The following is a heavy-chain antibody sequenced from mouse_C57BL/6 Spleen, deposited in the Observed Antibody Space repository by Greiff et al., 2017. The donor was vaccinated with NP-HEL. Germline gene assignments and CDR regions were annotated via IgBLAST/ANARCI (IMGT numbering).Heavy chain of an antibody. D-gene: IGHD2-5*01. CDR2: INPYNGGT. V-gene: IGHV1-19*01. J-gene: IGHJ4*01. CDR3: AREDSNYAMDY. Sequence: EVQLQQSGPVLVKPGASVKMSCKASGYTFTDYYMNWVKQSHGKSLEWIGVINPYNGGTSYNQKFKGKATLTVDKSSSTAYMELNSLTSEDSAVYYCAREDSNYAMDYWGQGTSVTVSS. CDR1: GYTFTDYY.